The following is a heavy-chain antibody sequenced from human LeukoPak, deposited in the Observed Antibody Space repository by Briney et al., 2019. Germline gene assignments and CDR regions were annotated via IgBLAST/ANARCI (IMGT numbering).Heavy chain of an antibody. D-gene: IGHD5-24*01. CDR2: IYTSGTT. CDR3: AREEIRSWFDP. J-gene: IGHJ5*02. CDR1: DDSINSYW. Sequence: SETLSLTCSVSDDSINSYWWSWIRQPAGKGLEWIGRIYTSGTTNYNPSLKSRVTISVDTSKNQFSLKLSSVTAADTAVYYCAREEIRSWFDPWGQGTLVTVSS. V-gene: IGHV4-4*07.